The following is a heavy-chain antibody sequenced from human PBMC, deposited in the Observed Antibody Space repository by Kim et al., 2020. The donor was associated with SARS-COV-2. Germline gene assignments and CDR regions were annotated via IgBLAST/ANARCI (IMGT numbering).Heavy chain of an antibody. J-gene: IGHJ6*02. Sequence: KGRFTISRDNSKNTLYLQMNSLRAEDTAVYYCAKGVGYGAYYYYYYGMDVWGQGTTVTVSS. V-gene: IGHV3-23*01. CDR3: AKGVGYGAYYYYYYGMDV. D-gene: IGHD3-10*01.